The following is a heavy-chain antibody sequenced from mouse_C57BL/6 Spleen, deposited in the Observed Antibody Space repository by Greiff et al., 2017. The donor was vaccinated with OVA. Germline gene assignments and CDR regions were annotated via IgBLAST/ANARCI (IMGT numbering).Heavy chain of an antibody. CDR1: GYSFTDYN. CDR3: ARKDGNPYYAMDY. V-gene: IGHV1-39*01. CDR2: INPNYGTT. D-gene: IGHD2-1*01. Sequence: VQLKESGPELVKPGASVKISCKASGYSFTDYNMNWVKQSNGKSLEWIGVINPNYGTTSYNQKFKGKATLTVDQSSSTAYMQLNSLTSEDSAVYYCARKDGNPYYAMDYWGQGTSVTVSS. J-gene: IGHJ4*01.